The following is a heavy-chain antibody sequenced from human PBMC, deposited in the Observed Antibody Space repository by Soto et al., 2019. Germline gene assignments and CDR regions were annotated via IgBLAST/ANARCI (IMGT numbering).Heavy chain of an antibody. CDR3: AKARFDSRGTFFRVGFYDV. D-gene: IGHD3-22*01. CDR2: IIPIFGTA. CDR1: GGTFSSYA. Sequence: SVKVSCKASGGTFSSYAISWVRQAPGQGLEWMGGIIPIFGTANYAQKFQGRVTITADESTSTAYMELSSLTVEDTAVYSCAKARFDSRGTFFRVGFYDVWGRGTLVTVSS. J-gene: IGHJ4*02. V-gene: IGHV1-69*13.